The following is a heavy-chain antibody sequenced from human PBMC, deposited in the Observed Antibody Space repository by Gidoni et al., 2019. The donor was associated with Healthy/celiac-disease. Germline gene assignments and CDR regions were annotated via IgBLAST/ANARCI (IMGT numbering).Heavy chain of an antibody. CDR1: GGSISSYY. CDR2: IYYSGST. J-gene: IGHJ3*02. V-gene: IGHV4-59*01. CDR3: ARSSTHQYSSGHAFDI. D-gene: IGHD6-19*01. Sequence: QVQLQESGPGLVKPSETLSLTCTVSGGSISSYYWSWIRQPPGKGLEWIGYIYYSGSTNYNPSLKSRVTISVDTSKNQFSLKLSSVTAADTAVYYCARSSTHQYSSGHAFDIWGQGTMVTVSS.